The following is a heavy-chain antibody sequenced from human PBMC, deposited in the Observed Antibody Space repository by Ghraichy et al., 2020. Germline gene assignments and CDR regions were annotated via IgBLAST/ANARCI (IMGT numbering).Heavy chain of an antibody. CDR3: AKEMDTRGWYSADY. D-gene: IGHD6-19*01. V-gene: IGHV3-23*01. CDR1: GFTFSNYA. CDR2: IRGSGVNT. J-gene: IGHJ4*02. Sequence: GGSLRLSCAASGFTFSNYAMSWLRQPPGKGLEWVSAIRGSGVNTYYADSVKGRFTVSRDNSKNSLYLQMNSLRAEDTAVYYCAKEMDTRGWYSADYWGRGPLVTVSS.